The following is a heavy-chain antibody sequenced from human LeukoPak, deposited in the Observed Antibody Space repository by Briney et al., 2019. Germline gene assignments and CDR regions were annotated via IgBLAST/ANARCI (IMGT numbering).Heavy chain of an antibody. V-gene: IGHV4-59*01. CDR2: IYYSGST. D-gene: IGHD5-24*01. Sequence: SETLSLTCTVSGGSISSYYWSWIRQPPGKGLEWIVYIYYSGSTNYNPSLNSRVTISVDTSKNQFSLKLSSVTAADTAVYYCARGMAYYYNYYYMDVWGKGTTVTVSS. CDR1: GGSISSYY. J-gene: IGHJ6*03. CDR3: ARGMAYYYNYYYMDV.